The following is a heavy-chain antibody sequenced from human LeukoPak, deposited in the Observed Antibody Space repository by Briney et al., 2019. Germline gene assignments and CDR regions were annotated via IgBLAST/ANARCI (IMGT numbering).Heavy chain of an antibody. CDR2: IYSGGTT. CDR3: ARGPVTKFEI. Sequence: GGSLRLSCAASGFTFSSNYMSWVRQALGKGLEWVSVIYSGGTTYYADSVKGRFTISRDNSNNTLYLQMNSLRAEDTAVYYCARGPVTKFEIWGQGTILTVSS. CDR1: GFTFSSNY. V-gene: IGHV3-53*01. D-gene: IGHD4-17*01. J-gene: IGHJ3*02.